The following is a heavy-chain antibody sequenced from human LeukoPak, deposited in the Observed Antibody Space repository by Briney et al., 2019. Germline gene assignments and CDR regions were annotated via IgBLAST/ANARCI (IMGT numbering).Heavy chain of an antibody. Sequence: GGSLRLSCAASGFSFSSYWMSWVRQAPGKGLEWVANIKQDGSEKYYVDSVKGRFTISIDNAKNSLYLQMNSLRAEDTAVYYCARDSYYYDSSSPPMLDYWGQGTLVTVSS. J-gene: IGHJ4*02. CDR1: GFSFSSYW. CDR2: IKQDGSEK. CDR3: ARDSYYYDSSSPPMLDY. V-gene: IGHV3-7*01. D-gene: IGHD3-22*01.